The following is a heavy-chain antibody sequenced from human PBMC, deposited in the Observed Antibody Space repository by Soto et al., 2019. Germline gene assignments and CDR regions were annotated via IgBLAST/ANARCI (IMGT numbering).Heavy chain of an antibody. CDR2: ICYSGST. J-gene: IGHJ4*02. CDR3: ARVSYYYDSSGYGDY. V-gene: IGHV4-61*08. Sequence: SETLSLTCAVSGGSISSGGYSWSWIRQPPGKGLEWIGYICYSGSTSYNPSLRSRVTISLDTSKNQFSLKLSSVTAADTAVYYCARVSYYYDSSGYGDYWGQGTLVTVSS. CDR1: GGSISSGGYS. D-gene: IGHD3-22*01.